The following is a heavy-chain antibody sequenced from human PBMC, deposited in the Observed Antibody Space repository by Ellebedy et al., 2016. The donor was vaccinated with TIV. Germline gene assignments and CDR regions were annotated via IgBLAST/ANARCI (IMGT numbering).Heavy chain of an antibody. J-gene: IGHJ3*02. D-gene: IGHD3-9*01. Sequence: GESLKISXAASGFTFSSYSMNWVRQAPGKGLEWVSSISSSSSYIYYADSVKGRFTISRDNAKNSLYLQMNSLRAEDTALYYYAKGVVSARYFDWALDAFDIWGQGTMVTVSS. V-gene: IGHV3-21*04. CDR1: GFTFSSYS. CDR2: ISSSSSYI. CDR3: AKGVVSARYFDWALDAFDI.